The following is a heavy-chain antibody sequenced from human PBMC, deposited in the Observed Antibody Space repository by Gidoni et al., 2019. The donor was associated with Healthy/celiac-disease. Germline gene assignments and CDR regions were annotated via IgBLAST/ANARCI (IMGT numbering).Heavy chain of an antibody. CDR1: GFTFSSYS. CDR3: ARANAMVSAFDI. V-gene: IGHV3-21*01. CDR2: ISSSSSYI. J-gene: IGHJ3*02. Sequence: EVQLVESGGGLVKPGGSLRLSCAASGFTFSSYSMNWVRQAPGKGLEWVSSISSSSSYIYYADSVKGRFTISRDNAKNSLYLQMNSLRAEDTAVYYCARANAMVSAFDIWGQGTMVTVSS. D-gene: IGHD5-18*01.